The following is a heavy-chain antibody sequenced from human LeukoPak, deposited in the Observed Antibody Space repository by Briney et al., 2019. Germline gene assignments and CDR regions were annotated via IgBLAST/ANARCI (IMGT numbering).Heavy chain of an antibody. CDR1: GYTFTGYY. D-gene: IGHD6-19*01. CDR2: INPNSGGT. Sequence: ASVKVSCKASGYTFTGYYMHWVRQAPGQGLEWMGWINPNSGGTNYAQKFQGRVTMTRDTSISTAYMELSRLRSDDTAVYYCARDSIAVAGTPTSIIYKINCFDPWGQGTLVTVSS. CDR3: ARDSIAVAGTPTSIIYKINCFDP. J-gene: IGHJ5*02. V-gene: IGHV1-2*02.